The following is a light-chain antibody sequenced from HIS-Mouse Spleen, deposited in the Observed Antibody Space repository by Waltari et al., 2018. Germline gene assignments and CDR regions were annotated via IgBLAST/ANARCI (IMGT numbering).Light chain of an antibody. Sequence: QSVLTQPPSASGTPGQRVTISCSGSSPNIGRNYVNWYQQLPGTAPKLLIYRKNQRPSGVPDRFSGSKSGTSASLAISGLRSEDEADYYCAAWDDSLSGPVFGGGTKLTVL. CDR2: RKN. J-gene: IGLJ3*02. CDR1: SPNIGRNY. CDR3: AAWDDSLSGPV. V-gene: IGLV1-47*01.